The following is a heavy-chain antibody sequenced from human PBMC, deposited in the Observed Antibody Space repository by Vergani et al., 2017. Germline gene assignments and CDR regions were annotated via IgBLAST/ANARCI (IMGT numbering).Heavy chain of an antibody. CDR2: IYNSGGA. CDR1: GGSISSYY. Sequence: QVQLQESGPGLVKPSETLSLTCTVSGGSISSYYWSWIRQPPGKGLEWIGNIYNSGGAYYNPSLKGRVTISVDTSKNQFSLEVTSVTAADTAIYCCARTESFILRYFHWALWGQGALVTVSS. J-gene: IGHJ1*01. V-gene: IGHV4-4*08. CDR3: ARTESFILRYFHWAL. D-gene: IGHD3-9*01.